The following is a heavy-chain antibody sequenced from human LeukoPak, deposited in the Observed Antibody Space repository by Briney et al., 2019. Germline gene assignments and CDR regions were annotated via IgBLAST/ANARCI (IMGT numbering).Heavy chain of an antibody. CDR2: IKQDGSER. CDR1: GFTFSGFS. CDR3: ARAGSHWHYVY. D-gene: IGHD3-10*01. V-gene: IGHV3-7*01. Sequence: GSLSLSYAASGFTFSGFSMSWVRQSPTKGLEWVANIKQDGSERYYVDSVKGRFTISRDNAKNSLSLQMNNLRVEDTAVYYCARAGSHWHYVYWGQGTVVTVSS. J-gene: IGHJ4*02.